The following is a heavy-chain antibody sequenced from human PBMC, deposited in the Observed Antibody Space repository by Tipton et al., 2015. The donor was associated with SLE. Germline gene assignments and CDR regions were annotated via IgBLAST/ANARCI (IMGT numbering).Heavy chain of an antibody. D-gene: IGHD6-19*01. J-gene: IGHJ4*02. V-gene: IGHV4-59*08. CDR3: ARHLYNIGWNHYDY. CDR1: SGSISTYH. Sequence: TLSLTCTISSGSISTYHWSWLRQPPGKGLEWIGYIHHSESINYNPPLRSQVTMSMDTSKNQFSLRLSSVTAADTAVYYCARHLYNIGWNHYDYWVPGTLVSVSS. CDR2: IHHSESI.